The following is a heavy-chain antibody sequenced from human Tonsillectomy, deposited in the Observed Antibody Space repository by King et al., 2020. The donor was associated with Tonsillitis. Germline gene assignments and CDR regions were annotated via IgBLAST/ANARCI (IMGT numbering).Heavy chain of an antibody. CDR2: IRRKADGGTT. V-gene: IGHV3-49*05. CDR3: TRYAIPRYFYYVMDV. Sequence: QLVQSGGGLVKPGRSLRLSCTASGFTLGEYAMSWFRQAPGKGLEWVGFIRRKADGGTTEYAASVKGRFTISSDDSKSIAYLQMKSLKTQDTAGYYCTRYAIPRYFYYVMDVWGQGTTVTVSS. J-gene: IGHJ6*02. CDR1: GFTLGEYA. D-gene: IGHD2-2*01.